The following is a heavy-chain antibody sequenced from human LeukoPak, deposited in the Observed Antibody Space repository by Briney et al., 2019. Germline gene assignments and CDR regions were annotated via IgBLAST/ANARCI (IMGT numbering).Heavy chain of an antibody. J-gene: IGHJ4*02. CDR3: ARVLGDADFWSGYSTPYYFDY. V-gene: IGHV1-18*01. Sequence: ASVKVSCKASGYTFTSYGISWVRQAPGQGLEWMGWISAYNGNTNYAQKLRGRVTMTTDTSTSTAYMELRSLRSDDTAVYYCARVLGDADFWSGYSTPYYFDYWGQGTLVTVSS. D-gene: IGHD3-3*01. CDR1: GYTFTSYG. CDR2: ISAYNGNT.